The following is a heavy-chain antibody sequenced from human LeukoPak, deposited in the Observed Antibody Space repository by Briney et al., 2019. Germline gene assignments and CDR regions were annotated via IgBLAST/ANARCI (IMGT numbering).Heavy chain of an antibody. CDR2: ISYIGST. J-gene: IGHJ4*02. CDR3: ARSGSWTLNFDS. CDR1: GGSVSSYY. Sequence: SETLSLTCTVSGGSVSSYYWTWVRQPPGKGLAWIGYISYIGSTNYSPSLKSRVTISVDTSKNQFSLKVSSVTAADTAVYYCARSGSWTLNFDSWGQGTLVTVSS. V-gene: IGHV4-59*02. D-gene: IGHD6-13*01.